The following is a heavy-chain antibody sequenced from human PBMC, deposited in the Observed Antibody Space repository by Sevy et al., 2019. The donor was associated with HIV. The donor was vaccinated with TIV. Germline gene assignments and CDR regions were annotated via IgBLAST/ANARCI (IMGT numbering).Heavy chain of an antibody. CDR1: GFTFSDYY. CDR2: FNPNNDAS. V-gene: IGHV1-2*02. J-gene: IGHJ4*01. D-gene: IGHD5-18*01. CDR3: TRDDIYSHPWEFDW. Sequence: ASVKVSCKASGFTFSDYYMHWVRQAPGQGLEWMGWFNPNNDASRSAQKFQGRVTLTGDMSISTAYMELTRPRSDDTAIYFCTRDDIYSHPWEFDWWGHGAMVTVSS.